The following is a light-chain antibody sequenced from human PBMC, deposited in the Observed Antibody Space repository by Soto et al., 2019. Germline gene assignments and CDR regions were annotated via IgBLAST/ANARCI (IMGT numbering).Light chain of an antibody. CDR2: DVT. J-gene: IGLJ2*01. CDR1: ISDVAGYNY. Sequence: QSALTQPRSVSGSPGQSVTISCTGTISDVAGYNYVSWYQHHPGKAPKLLISDVTKRPSWVPDRFSGSKSGSTASLTIPELQAEDEADYYCSSYAGSNNLVFGGGTKLTVL. CDR3: SSYAGSNNLV. V-gene: IGLV2-11*01.